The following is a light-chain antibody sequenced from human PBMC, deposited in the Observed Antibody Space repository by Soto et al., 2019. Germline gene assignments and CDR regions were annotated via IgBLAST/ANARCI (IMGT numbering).Light chain of an antibody. CDR2: DIS. CDR1: TGGVTSGHH. Sequence: QSVVTQEPSLTVSPGGTVTLTCGSSTGGVTSGHHPYWFQQKPGQAPRTLIYDISVKHSWTPARFSGSLLGGKAALTLSGAQPEDEADYYCLLNYSGARVFGGGTKLTVL. V-gene: IGLV7-46*01. CDR3: LLNYSGARV. J-gene: IGLJ3*02.